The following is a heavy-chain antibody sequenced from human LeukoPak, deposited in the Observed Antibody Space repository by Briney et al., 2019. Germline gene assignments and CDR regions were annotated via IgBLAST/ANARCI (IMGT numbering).Heavy chain of an antibody. J-gene: IGHJ4*02. D-gene: IGHD3-9*01. CDR2: IRKDGSDK. Sequence: GGSLRLSCAASGFSFNSYWMSWVRQAPGKGLEWVAHIRKDGSDKYYLDSVKARFTISRDNVKNLVHLQMNGLRAEDTAVYYCARDRGLRYFDSFDFWGQGTRVTVSS. CDR1: GFSFNSYW. V-gene: IGHV3-7*03. CDR3: ARDRGLRYFDSFDF.